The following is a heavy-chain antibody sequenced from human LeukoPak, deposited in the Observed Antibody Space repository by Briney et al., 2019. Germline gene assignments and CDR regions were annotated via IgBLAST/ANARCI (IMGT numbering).Heavy chain of an antibody. CDR2: VSGNGDNT. D-gene: IGHD5-12*01. Sequence: GGSLRLSCAASGFTFSNFAMTWVRQAPGKGLEWVATVSGNGDNTFHAGSLMGRFTISRDNSKNTLYLQMHSLRAEDTAVYYCAKYGPQGGSDHFLFNNYGFDVWGQGTTVAVSS. J-gene: IGHJ6*02. V-gene: IGHV3-23*01. CDR3: AKYGPQGGSDHFLFNNYGFDV. CDR1: GFTFSNFA.